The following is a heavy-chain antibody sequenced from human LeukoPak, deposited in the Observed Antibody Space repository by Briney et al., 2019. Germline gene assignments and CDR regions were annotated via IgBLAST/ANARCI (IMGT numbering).Heavy chain of an antibody. CDR2: IYYSGST. CDR1: GGSISSSSYY. V-gene: IGHV4-39*01. Sequence: SETLSLTCTVSGGSISSSSYYWGWIRQPPGTGLEWLGSIYYSGSTYYNPSLKSRVTISVDTSKNQFPLKLSSVTAADTAVYYCARLPPPYYYDSSGYGSDYWGQGTLVTVSS. J-gene: IGHJ4*02. D-gene: IGHD3-22*01. CDR3: ARLPPPYYYDSSGYGSDY.